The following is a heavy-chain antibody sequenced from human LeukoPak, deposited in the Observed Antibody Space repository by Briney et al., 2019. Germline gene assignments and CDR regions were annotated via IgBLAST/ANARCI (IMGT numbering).Heavy chain of an antibody. V-gene: IGHV3-11*04. CDR1: GFTFSDYC. D-gene: IGHD3-3*01. CDR3: ASEGGRFLEWLPHFDY. J-gene: IGHJ4*02. CDR2: ISSSGSTI. Sequence: GGSLRLSCAASGFTFSDYCMSWIRQAPGKGLEWVSYISSSGSTIYYADSVKGRFTISRDNAKNSLYLQMNSLRAEDTAVYYCASEGGRFLEWLPHFDYWGQGTLVTVSS.